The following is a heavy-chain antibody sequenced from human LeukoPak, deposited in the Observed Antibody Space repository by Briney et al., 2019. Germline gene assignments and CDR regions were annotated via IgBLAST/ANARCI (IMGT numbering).Heavy chain of an antibody. CDR1: GFTFSSYW. D-gene: IGHD3-10*01. CDR3: ARDGRHYYGSGSYYLDWFDP. V-gene: IGHV3-7*03. Sequence: PGGSLRLSCAASGFTFSSYWMSWVRQAPGKGLEWVANIKQDGSEKYYVDSVKGRFTISRDNAKKSLYLQMNSLRAEDTALYHCARDGRHYYGSGSYYLDWFDPWGQGTLVTVSS. CDR2: IKQDGSEK. J-gene: IGHJ5*02.